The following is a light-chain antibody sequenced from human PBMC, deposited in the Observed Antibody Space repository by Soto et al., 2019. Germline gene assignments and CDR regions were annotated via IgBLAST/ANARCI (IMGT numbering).Light chain of an antibody. V-gene: IGKV1-5*01. J-gene: IGKJ1*01. CDR3: LQYNNWWT. CDR1: QSISSW. CDR2: DAS. Sequence: IQMTQSPSTLSASVGDRVTITCRASQSISSWLAWYQQKPGKAPKLLIYDASSLESGVPSRFSGSGSGTEFTLTISSLRSEDSAVYYCLQYNNWWTFGQGTKVDIK.